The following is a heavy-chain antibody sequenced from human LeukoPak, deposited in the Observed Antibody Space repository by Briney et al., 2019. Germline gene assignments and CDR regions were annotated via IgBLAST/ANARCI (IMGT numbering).Heavy chain of an antibody. CDR1: GFTFTSYA. V-gene: IGHV3-23*01. J-gene: IGHJ3*02. D-gene: IGHD6-19*01. Sequence: GGSLRLSCVASGFTFTSYAMTWVRQAPGKGLDWVSTISYSGDSTYYAYSVKGRFTISRDNSKNTLYLQMNSLRAEDTAVYYCARGAVAGTWPGAFDIWGQGTMVTVSS. CDR2: ISYSGDST. CDR3: ARGAVAGTWPGAFDI.